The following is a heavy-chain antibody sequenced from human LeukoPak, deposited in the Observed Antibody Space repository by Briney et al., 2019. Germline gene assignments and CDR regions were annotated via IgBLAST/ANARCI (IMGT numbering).Heavy chain of an antibody. D-gene: IGHD3-22*01. Sequence: GGSLRLSCAASGFTFSSYGMHWVRQAPGKGLEWVAVISYDGSNKYYADSVKGRFTISRDNSKNTLYLQMNSLRAEDTAVYYCAKDSAYYCDSSGYPWAWGQGTLVTVSS. CDR1: GFTFSSYG. CDR2: ISYDGSNK. V-gene: IGHV3-30*18. CDR3: AKDSAYYCDSSGYPWA. J-gene: IGHJ5*02.